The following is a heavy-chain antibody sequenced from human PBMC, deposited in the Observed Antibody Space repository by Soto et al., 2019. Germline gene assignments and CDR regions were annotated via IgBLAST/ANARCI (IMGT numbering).Heavy chain of an antibody. CDR1: GGTFSNYA. Sequence: SVKVSCKASGGTFSNYAFSWVRQAPGQGLEWLGGIMPIFGRADYAQKFRDRVTITADESTSTAHMELSSLRSEDTAVYYCARDLGRYFDWPRGMDVWGQGTTVTVSS. J-gene: IGHJ6*02. CDR2: IMPIFGRA. D-gene: IGHD3-9*01. CDR3: ARDLGRYFDWPRGMDV. V-gene: IGHV1-69*13.